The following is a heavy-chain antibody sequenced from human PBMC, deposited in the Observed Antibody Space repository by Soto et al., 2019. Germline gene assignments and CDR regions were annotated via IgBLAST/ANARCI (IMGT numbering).Heavy chain of an antibody. V-gene: IGHV4-39*01. CDR2: IYYTGST. CDR3: ARRIAVAGTDWFDP. CDR1: GGSISSSTYY. D-gene: IGHD6-19*01. J-gene: IGHJ5*02. Sequence: SETLSLTCTVSGGSISSSTYYCDWIRQPPGKGLEWIGTIYYTGSTYYNPSVKSRVTISADTSKTQFSLKLSSVTAADTAVYYCARRIAVAGTDWFDPWGQGIMVTVSS.